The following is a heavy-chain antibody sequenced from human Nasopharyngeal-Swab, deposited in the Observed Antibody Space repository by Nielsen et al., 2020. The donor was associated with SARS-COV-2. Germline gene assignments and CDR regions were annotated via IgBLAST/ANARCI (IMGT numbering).Heavy chain of an antibody. V-gene: IGHV3-73*01. CDR2: IGDKAHNYAT. Sequence: GESLKISCAASGFVFSGSAMHWVRQASGKGLEWVGRIGDKAHNYATTYGASMKGRFTIYRDDSSNTAFLQMDSLKTEDTALYYCTTDFYFDYWGQGALVTVSS. CDR3: TTDFYFDY. J-gene: IGHJ4*02. CDR1: GFVFSGSA.